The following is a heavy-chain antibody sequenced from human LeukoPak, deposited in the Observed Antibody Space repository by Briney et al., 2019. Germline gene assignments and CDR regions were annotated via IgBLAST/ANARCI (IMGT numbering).Heavy chain of an antibody. CDR1: GGSISSSSYY. V-gene: IGHV4-39*01. J-gene: IGHJ4*02. CDR3: ARLRWLQEFDY. D-gene: IGHD3-22*01. Sequence: SETLSLTCTISGGSISSSSYYWCWIRHPPAKGLEWIGSIYDRGSTYYNPSLKGRVTISVDTSKNQLSLKVRSVTAADTSVYYWARLRWLQEFDYWGQGTLVTVSS. CDR2: IYDRGST.